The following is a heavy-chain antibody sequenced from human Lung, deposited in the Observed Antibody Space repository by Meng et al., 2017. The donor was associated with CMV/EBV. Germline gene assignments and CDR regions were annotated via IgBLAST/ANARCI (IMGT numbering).Heavy chain of an antibody. CDR3: VRGIYGSVDY. J-gene: IGHJ4*02. D-gene: IGHD3-10*01. CDR1: GYSISSGYY. CDR2: IYHSGST. V-gene: IGHV4-38-2*02. Sequence: SXTLSLTCTVSGYSISSGYYWGWIRQPPGKGLEWIGSIYHSGSTYYNPSLKSRVTISVDTSKNQLSLRLSSVTAADTAVYYCVRGIYGSVDYWGQGTLVTVSS.